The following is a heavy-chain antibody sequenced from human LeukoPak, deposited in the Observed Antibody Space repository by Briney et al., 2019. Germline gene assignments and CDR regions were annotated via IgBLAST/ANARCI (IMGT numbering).Heavy chain of an antibody. CDR1: GYTFTNYG. Sequence: ASVKVSCKASGYTFTNYGISWVRQAPGQGLEWMGWISAYNGNTNYAQKLQGRVTMTTDTSTSTAYMELRSLRSDDTAVYYCARGGPLMIVQMDDAFDIWGQGTMVTVSS. CDR2: ISAYNGNT. CDR3: ARGGPLMIVQMDDAFDI. J-gene: IGHJ3*02. D-gene: IGHD3-22*01. V-gene: IGHV1-18*01.